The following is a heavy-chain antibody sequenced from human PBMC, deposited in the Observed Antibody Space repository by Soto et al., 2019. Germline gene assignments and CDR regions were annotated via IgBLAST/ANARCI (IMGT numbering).Heavy chain of an antibody. CDR3: TRDPAYSSSSYYFDY. V-gene: IGHV3-11*01. J-gene: IGHJ4*02. D-gene: IGHD6-13*01. CDR2: ISTSGSTI. Sequence: GGSLRLSCAASGFTFSDYYMSWVRQAPGKGLEWVSYISTSGSTIYYADSVKGRFTISRDNAKNSLYLQMNSLRAEDTAVYYWTRDPAYSSSSYYFDYWGQGTLVTVSS. CDR1: GFTFSDYY.